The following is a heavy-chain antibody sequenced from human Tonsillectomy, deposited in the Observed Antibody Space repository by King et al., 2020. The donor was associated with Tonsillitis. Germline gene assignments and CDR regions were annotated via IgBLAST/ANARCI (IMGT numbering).Heavy chain of an antibody. V-gene: IGHV3-73*02. Sequence: VQLVESGGGLVQPGGSLKLSCAASGFTFSGSAMHWVRQASGKGLEWVGRIRSKDYNYATAQAASVTGRFTISRDDSMNTAYLQMNSLKTEDTAVYYCTRTYSGSSLAFDIWGQGTMVTVSS. D-gene: IGHD6-6*01. CDR2: IRSKDYNYAT. CDR1: GFTFSGSA. CDR3: TRTYSGSSLAFDI. J-gene: IGHJ3*02.